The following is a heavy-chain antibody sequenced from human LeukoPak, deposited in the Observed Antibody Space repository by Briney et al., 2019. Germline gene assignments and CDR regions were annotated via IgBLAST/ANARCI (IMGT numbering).Heavy chain of an antibody. J-gene: IGHJ6*02. CDR3: AKDQGIAAAGTYGMDV. D-gene: IGHD6-13*01. Sequence: PRRSLRLSCAASGFTFSSYGMHWVRQAPGKGLEWVAVISYDGSNKYYADSVKGRFTISRDNSKNTLYLQMNSLRAEDTAVYYCAKDQGIAAAGTYGMDVWGQGTTVTVSS. CDR1: GFTFSSYG. CDR2: ISYDGSNK. V-gene: IGHV3-30*18.